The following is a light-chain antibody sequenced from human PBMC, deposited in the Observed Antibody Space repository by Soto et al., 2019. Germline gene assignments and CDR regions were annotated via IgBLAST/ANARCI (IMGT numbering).Light chain of an antibody. CDR1: QSISTN. V-gene: IGKV3-15*01. CDR3: QQYDASPYT. CDR2: RAS. Sequence: EKVMTQYPVTLSMSPGERATLSCRASQSISTNLAWYHQKPGQAPRLLIYRASTRAAVVPARFSGSGSGTEFTLTISSLQPEVLAMYYCQQYDASPYTFRQGTKLDI. J-gene: IGKJ2*01.